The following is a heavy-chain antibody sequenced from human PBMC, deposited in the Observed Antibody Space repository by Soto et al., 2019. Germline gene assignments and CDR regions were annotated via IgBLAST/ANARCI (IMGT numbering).Heavy chain of an antibody. V-gene: IGHV3-7*01. CDR1: GCTFNEFW. CDR3: VRARYMSDSSCYAFGD. Sequence: EVQLVQSGGGLVQPGGSLRLSCAVAGCTFNEFWMSWVRQTPGKGLEWVANIKQDGSEKSYVDSVKGRFTISRDNARNSLDLQMNNLRVEDTAVYYCVRARYMSDSSCYAFGDWGQGTLVTVSS. D-gene: IGHD3-22*01. J-gene: IGHJ4*02. CDR2: IKQDGSEK.